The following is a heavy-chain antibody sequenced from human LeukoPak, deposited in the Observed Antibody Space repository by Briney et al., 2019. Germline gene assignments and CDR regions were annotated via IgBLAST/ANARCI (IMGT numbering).Heavy chain of an antibody. CDR1: GDSSTNFF. V-gene: IGHV4-59*08. CDR3: ARHIPTPGTVFDL. CDR2: IFHSGSSGST. Sequence: SETLSLTCSVSGDSSTNFFWSWIRQTPGRELEWIGFIFHSGSSGSTYYSPSLQSRVTMSVDTSRNQFSLKLSSVTAADTAVYYCARHIPTPGTVFDLWGQGTMVIVSS. D-gene: IGHD2-2*02. J-gene: IGHJ3*01.